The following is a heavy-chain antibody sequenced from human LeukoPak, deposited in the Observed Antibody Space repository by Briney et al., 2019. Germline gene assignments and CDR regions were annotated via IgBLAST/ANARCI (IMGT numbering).Heavy chain of an antibody. J-gene: IGHJ4*02. V-gene: IGHV3-30*18. Sequence: GGSLRLSCAASGFTFSSYGMHWVRQAPGKGLEWVAVISYDGSNKYYADSVKDRFTISRDNSKNTLYLQMNSLRAEDTAVYYCAKEGKVGATIDYWGQGTLVTVSS. CDR1: GFTFSSYG. CDR3: AKEGKVGATIDY. D-gene: IGHD1-26*01. CDR2: ISYDGSNK.